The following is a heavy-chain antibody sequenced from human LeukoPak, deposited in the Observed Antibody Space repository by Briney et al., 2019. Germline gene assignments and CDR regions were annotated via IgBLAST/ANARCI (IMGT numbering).Heavy chain of an antibody. CDR1: GYNFTNYW. CDR3: ARRPLWISGNYYFDY. V-gene: IGHV5-51*01. D-gene: IGHD1-20*01. Sequence: GESLKISCKGSGYNFTNYWIGWVRQMPGKGLEWMGIIYPGDSDTRYSPSFQVQVTISADKSITTAYLQWSSLKASDTAMYYCARRPLWISGNYYFDYWGQGTLVTVSS. J-gene: IGHJ4*02. CDR2: IYPGDSDT.